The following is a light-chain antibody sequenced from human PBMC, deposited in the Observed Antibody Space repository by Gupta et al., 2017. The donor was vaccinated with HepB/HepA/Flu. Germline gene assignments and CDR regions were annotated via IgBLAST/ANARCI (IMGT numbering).Light chain of an antibody. CDR3: SQALQTPLT. Sequence: EIVLTQSPLSLPVSPGEPASMSCRSNQSLRHSNGDTYLDWYLHKPGQSPHLLIFLASSRASPVRDRFSGFGTDSEFTLKIIRVEAEDVGIYYCSQALQTPLTFGGGTKVDIK. V-gene: IGKV2-28*01. J-gene: IGKJ4*01. CDR2: LAS. CDR1: QSLRHSNGDTY.